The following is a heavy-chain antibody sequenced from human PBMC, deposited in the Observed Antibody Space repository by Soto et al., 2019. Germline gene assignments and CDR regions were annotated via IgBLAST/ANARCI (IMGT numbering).Heavy chain of an antibody. V-gene: IGHV3-33*01. Sequence: GGSLRLSCAASGFTFSSYGMHWVRQAPGKGLEWVAVIWYDGSNKYYADSVKGRFTISRDNSKNTLYLQMNSLRAEDTAVYYCAREAYSSSWYGQKENYGMDVWGQGTTVTVSS. CDR2: IWYDGSNK. CDR1: GFTFSSYG. J-gene: IGHJ6*02. D-gene: IGHD6-13*01. CDR3: AREAYSSSWYGQKENYGMDV.